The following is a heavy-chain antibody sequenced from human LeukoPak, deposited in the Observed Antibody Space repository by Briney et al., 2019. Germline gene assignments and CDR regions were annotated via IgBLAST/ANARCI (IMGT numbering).Heavy chain of an antibody. D-gene: IGHD1-26*01. CDR2: IIPIFGTA. V-gene: IGHV1-69*01. CDR3: SRVGGSYSNPLYGFDY. CDR1: GGTFSSYA. J-gene: IGHJ4*02. Sequence: GASVKVSCKASGGTFSSYAISWVRQAPGQGLEWMGGIIPIFGTANYAQKFQGRVTITADESTSTAYMELSSLRSEDTAGYYCSRVGGSYSNPLYGFDYWGQGTLVTVSS.